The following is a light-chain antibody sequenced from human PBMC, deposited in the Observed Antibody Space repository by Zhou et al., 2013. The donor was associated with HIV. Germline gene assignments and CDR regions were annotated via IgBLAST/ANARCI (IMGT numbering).Light chain of an antibody. CDR3: QQYNTHSST. V-gene: IGKV1-5*03. Sequence: DILLTQSPLALSVYIGDRVTITCRANESIGQWLAWYQQEPGKAPKVVIYKASTLESGVPSRFSGRGSGTDFTLTVNNLQPEDLATYYCQQYNTHSSTFGPGTKVEIK. CDR2: KAS. CDR1: ESIGQW. J-gene: IGKJ1*01.